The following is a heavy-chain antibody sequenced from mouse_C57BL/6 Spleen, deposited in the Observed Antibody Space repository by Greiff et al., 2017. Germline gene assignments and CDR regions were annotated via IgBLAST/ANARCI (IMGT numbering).Heavy chain of an antibody. D-gene: IGHD1-1*01. CDR2: IYPRCGNT. V-gene: IGHV1-81*01. Sequence: QVQLKQSGAELARPGASVKLSCKASGYTFTSYGISWVKQRTGQGLEWIGEIYPRCGNTYYNEKFKGKATMTADKSSSTAYMELRSLTSEYAAVYFCTLTTLDAMDYWGPGTSVTVSS. CDR1: GYTFTSYG. CDR3: TLTTLDAMDY. J-gene: IGHJ4*01.